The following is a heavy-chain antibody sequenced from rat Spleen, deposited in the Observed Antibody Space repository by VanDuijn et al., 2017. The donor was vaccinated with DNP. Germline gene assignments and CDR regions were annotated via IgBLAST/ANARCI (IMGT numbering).Heavy chain of an antibody. Sequence: EVQLVESGGGLVQPGRSLKLSCAASGFTFSNYDMAWVRQAPTKGLEWVASISPSGGSTYYRDSVKGRFTVSRDNAKSSLYLQMDSLRSEDTATYYCARRGQTTTPFDFWGPGTMVTVSS. V-gene: IGHV5-25*01. CDR1: GFTFSNYD. D-gene: IGHD1-11*01. CDR3: ARRGQTTTPFDF. J-gene: IGHJ1*01. CDR2: ISPSGGST.